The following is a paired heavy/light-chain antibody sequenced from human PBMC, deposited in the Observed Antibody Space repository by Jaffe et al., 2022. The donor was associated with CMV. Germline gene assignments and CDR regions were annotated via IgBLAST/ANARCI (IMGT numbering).Light chain of an antibody. CDR3: QQANSVPPT. J-gene: IGKJ5*01. CDR1: QGIRTW. Sequence: DIQMTQSPSSVSASVGDRVTITCRASQGIRTWLAWYQQKPGQAPKLLIYAASSLQSGVPSRFSGSGSGTEFTLTISSLQPEDFATYYCQQANSVPPTFGQGTRLEIK. CDR2: AAS. V-gene: IGKV1D-12*01.
Heavy chain of an antibody. J-gene: IGHJ6*03. V-gene: IGHV3-74*01. Sequence: EVQLVESGGGLVQPGGSLRLSCAASGFTFSGYWMHWVRQAPGKGLVWVSRINSDGTSKTYADSVKGRLTISRDNAKNTLHLQMNSLRADDTAVYYCARAHDDSGNRFGYYQMDVWGKGTMVTVSS. CDR1: GFTFSGYW. D-gene: IGHD3-10*01. CDR2: INSDGTSK. CDR3: ARAHDDSGNRFGYYQMDV.